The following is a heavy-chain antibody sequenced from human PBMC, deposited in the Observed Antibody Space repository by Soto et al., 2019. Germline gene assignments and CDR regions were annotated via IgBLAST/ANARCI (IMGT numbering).Heavy chain of an antibody. CDR3: ARQIHYDILTGPLWFDP. D-gene: IGHD3-9*01. CDR2: IYYSGST. CDR1: GGSISSYY. V-gene: IGHV4-59*01. J-gene: IGHJ5*02. Sequence: SETLSLTCTVSGGSISSYYWSWIRQPPGKGLEWIGYIYYSGSTNYNPSLKSRVTISVDTSKNQFSLKLSSVTAADTAVYYCARQIHYDILTGPLWFDPWARDPWSPSPQ.